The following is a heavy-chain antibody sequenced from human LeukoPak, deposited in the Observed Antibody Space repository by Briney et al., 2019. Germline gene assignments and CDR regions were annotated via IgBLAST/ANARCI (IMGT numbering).Heavy chain of an antibody. D-gene: IGHD3-10*01. V-gene: IGHV3-33*01. J-gene: IGHJ4*02. Sequence: PGGSLRLSCAASGLTFSSYGMHWVRQAPGKGLEWVALIWYDGSNKYYADSVKGRFTISRDNSRNTLYLQTNSLRAEDTALYYCARDYGSGIDCWGQGTLVTVSS. CDR1: GLTFSSYG. CDR3: ARDYGSGIDC. CDR2: IWYDGSNK.